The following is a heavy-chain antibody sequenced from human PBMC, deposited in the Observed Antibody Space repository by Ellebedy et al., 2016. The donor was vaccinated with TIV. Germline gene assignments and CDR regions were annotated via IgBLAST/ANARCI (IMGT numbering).Heavy chain of an antibody. D-gene: IGHD6-19*01. V-gene: IGHV3-23*01. CDR2: ISHTGTRT. CDR3: AKGRGGGSDSSAPRYYFDS. Sequence: PGGSLRLSCAASGFTFNSYAMSWVRQAPGKGLEWVSTISHTGTRTYYANYVEGRFLISRDISKRNLYLQMNSLRAEDTAVYYCAKGRGGGSDSSAPRYYFDSWGLGTLVTVSS. CDR1: GFTFNSYA. J-gene: IGHJ4*01.